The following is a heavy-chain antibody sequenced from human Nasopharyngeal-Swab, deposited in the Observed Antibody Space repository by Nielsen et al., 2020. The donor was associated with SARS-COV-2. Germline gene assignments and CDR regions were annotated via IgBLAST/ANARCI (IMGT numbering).Heavy chain of an antibody. J-gene: IGHJ4*02. CDR3: TRDTPAMFAY. Sequence: GESLKISCAASGFTVSTNYMSWVRQAPGKGLEWVSSISGYSSDINYADSLKGRFTISRDNAKNSLYLQMNSLRAEDTAVYYCTRDTPAMFAYWGQGTLVTVSS. CDR1: GFTVSTNY. CDR2: ISGYSSDI. V-gene: IGHV3-21*01.